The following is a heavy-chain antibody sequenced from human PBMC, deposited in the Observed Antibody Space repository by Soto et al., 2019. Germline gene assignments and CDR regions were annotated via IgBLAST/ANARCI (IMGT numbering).Heavy chain of an antibody. CDR1: GYTFTSYA. D-gene: IGHD3-3*01. Sequence: ASVKVSCKASGYTFTSYAMHWVRQAPGQRLEWMGWINAGNGNTKYSQKFQGRVTITRDTSASTAYMELSSLRSEDTAVYYCAREGPERAFGVVIRRDFAYWGQGTLVTVSS. CDR2: INAGNGNT. CDR3: AREGPERAFGVVIRRDFAY. J-gene: IGHJ4*02. V-gene: IGHV1-3*01.